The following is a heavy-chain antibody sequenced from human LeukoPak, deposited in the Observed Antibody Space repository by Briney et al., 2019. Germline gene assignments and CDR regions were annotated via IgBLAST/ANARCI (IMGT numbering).Heavy chain of an antibody. CDR3: AREEDSGYDRGYGMDV. D-gene: IGHD5-12*01. CDR1: GGSFSGYY. CDR2: INHSVSN. Sequence: SETMSLTCAVYGGSFSGYYWSWIRQPPGNGLEWIGEINHSVSNNYNTSLKSRVTISVDTSKNQFSLKLSSVTAADTAVYYCAREEDSGYDRGYGMDVWGQGTTVTVSS. J-gene: IGHJ6*02. V-gene: IGHV4-34*01.